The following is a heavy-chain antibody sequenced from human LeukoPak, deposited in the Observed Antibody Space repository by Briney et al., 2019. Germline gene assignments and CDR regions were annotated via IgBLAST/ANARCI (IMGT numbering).Heavy chain of an antibody. CDR3: VRAGGNSARREAEY. D-gene: IGHD4-23*01. V-gene: IGHV3-64*01. Sequence: GGSLRLSCAASGFTFTSYAMHWLRQPPGKGLEYVSTISNNGGSTYYPNSVQGRFTISRDNSKNTLYLQMGSVRTGDMAVYCCVRAGGNSARREAEYWGQGTLVTVSS. CDR2: ISNNGGST. J-gene: IGHJ4*02. CDR1: GFTFTSYA.